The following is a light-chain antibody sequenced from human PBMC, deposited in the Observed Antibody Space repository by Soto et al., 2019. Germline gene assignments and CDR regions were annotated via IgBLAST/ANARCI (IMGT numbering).Light chain of an antibody. V-gene: IGLV8-61*01. CDR2: GTD. J-gene: IGLJ3*02. CDR3: VLYMTSGLRV. CDR1: SGSVSTSDY. Sequence: QAVVTQEPSISVSPGGTVTLTCGLNSGSVSTSDYPSWYQQTPGQAPRTLIYGTDTRSSGVPDRFSGSIVGNKAALTITGVQAEDESDYYCVLYMTSGLRVFGGGPQLTVL.